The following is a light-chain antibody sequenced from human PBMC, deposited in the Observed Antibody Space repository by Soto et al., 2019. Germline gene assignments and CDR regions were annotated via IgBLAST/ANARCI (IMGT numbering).Light chain of an antibody. J-gene: IGKJ4*01. CDR3: HQYASAPLT. Sequence: EIVLTQSPGTLSLSPGERAALSCRASQSVGNNFLGWYQQKPGQSPRLLIYHASNRATGIPDGFSGTASGTDFTLTISRLEPEDFAVYFCHQYASAPLTFGGGTKVEIK. V-gene: IGKV3-20*01. CDR1: QSVGNNF. CDR2: HAS.